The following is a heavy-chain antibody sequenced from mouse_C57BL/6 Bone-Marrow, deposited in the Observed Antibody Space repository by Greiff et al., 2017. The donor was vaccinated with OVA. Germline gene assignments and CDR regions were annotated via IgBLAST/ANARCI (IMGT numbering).Heavy chain of an antibody. CDR2: IYPGDGDT. V-gene: IGHV1-80*01. CDR1: GYAFSSYW. D-gene: IGHD1-1*01. Sequence: VQVVESGAELVKPGASVKISCKASGYAFSSYWMNWVKQRPGKGLEWIGQIYPGDGDTNYNGKFKGKATLTADKSSSTAYMQLSSLTSEDSAVYFCARYYYGSSYHFDYWGKGTTLTVSS. J-gene: IGHJ2*01. CDR3: ARYYYGSSYHFDY.